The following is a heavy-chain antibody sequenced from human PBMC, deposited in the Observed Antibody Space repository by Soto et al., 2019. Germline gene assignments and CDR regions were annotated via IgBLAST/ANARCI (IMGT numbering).Heavy chain of an antibody. CDR2: IYKRTTT. Sequence: ASETLSLTGSVSGESVSTVDYFWAWIRQPPGQALEYIGYIYKRTTTYYNPSFESRVAISLHTSKSQFSRTVTSVTAADTAVYFCARGRYCLTGRCFPNWFDSWGQGPLVTVSS. J-gene: IGHJ5*01. V-gene: IGHV4-30-4*01. CDR3: ARGRYCLTGRCFPNWFDS. D-gene: IGHD2-15*01. CDR1: GESVSTVDYF.